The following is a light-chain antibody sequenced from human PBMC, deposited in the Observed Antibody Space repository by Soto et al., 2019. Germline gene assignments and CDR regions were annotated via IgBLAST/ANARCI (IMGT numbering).Light chain of an antibody. Sequence: ELVLTQSPATLSVSPGERATFSCRASQSVSSDLVWYQQKPGQAPTLLIYDASNRATGIPARFSGSGSGTGFTLTISSLEPEDFAVYYCQQRSNWPPLTFGGGTKVEIK. CDR1: QSVSSD. CDR2: DAS. CDR3: QQRSNWPPLT. J-gene: IGKJ4*01. V-gene: IGKV3-11*01.